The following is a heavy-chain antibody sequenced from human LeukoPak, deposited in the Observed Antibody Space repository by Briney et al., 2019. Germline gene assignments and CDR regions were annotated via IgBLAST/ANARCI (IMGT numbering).Heavy chain of an antibody. D-gene: IGHD3-22*01. J-gene: IGHJ4*02. Sequence: ASVKVSCKASGYTFTSYGISWVRQAPGQGLEWMGWISAYNGNTNYAQKLQGRVTMTRDTSTSTVYMELSRLRSDDTAVYFCARGLATFYDSSDYEFAFWGQGTLVTVSS. V-gene: IGHV1-18*01. CDR2: ISAYNGNT. CDR1: GYTFTSYG. CDR3: ARGLATFYDSSDYEFAF.